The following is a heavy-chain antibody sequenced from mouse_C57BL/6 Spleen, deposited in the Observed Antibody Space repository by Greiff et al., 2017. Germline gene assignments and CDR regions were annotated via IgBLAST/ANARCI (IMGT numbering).Heavy chain of an antibody. CDR3: ARRVSPWYFDV. CDR1: GYTFTSYW. J-gene: IGHJ1*03. V-gene: IGHV1-69*01. Sequence: QVQLQQPGAELVMPGASVKLSCKASGYTFTSYWMHWVKQRPGQGLEWIGEIDPSDSYTNYNQKFKGKSTLTVDKSSSTAYMQLSSLTSEDSAVYYCARRVSPWYFDVWGTGTTVAVSS. D-gene: IGHD2-2*01. CDR2: IDPSDSYT.